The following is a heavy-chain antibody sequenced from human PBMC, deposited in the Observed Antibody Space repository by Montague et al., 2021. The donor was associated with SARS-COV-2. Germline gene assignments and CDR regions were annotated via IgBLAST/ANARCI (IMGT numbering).Heavy chain of an antibody. D-gene: IGHD4-11*01. J-gene: IGHJ4*02. CDR3: VRGGDYTDYGRVDY. Sequence: GWIRQPPRKGLEWIGSIYYSGDTYYNPSLTSRVTISVDTSKNQFSLRLSSVTAADTAVYYCVRGGDYTDYGRVDYWGQGTLVIVSS. V-gene: IGHV4-39*01. CDR2: IYYSGDT.